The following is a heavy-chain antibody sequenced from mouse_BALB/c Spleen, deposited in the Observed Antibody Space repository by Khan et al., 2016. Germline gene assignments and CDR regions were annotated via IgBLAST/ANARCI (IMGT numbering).Heavy chain of an antibody. CDR2: ILPGGGTT. V-gene: IGHV1-9*01. CDR1: GYTFRSYW. J-gene: IGHJ3*01. Sequence: QVRLQQSGAELMKPGASVMISCKATGYTFRSYWIEWVKQRPGHGLEWIGEILPGGGTTNYNEKFQGKAIFTADSSSNTAYMQFSSLTSEDSAVYYCARRRDYGSSPAWFAYCGQGTLVTVSA. D-gene: IGHD1-1*01. CDR3: ARRRDYGSSPAWFAY.